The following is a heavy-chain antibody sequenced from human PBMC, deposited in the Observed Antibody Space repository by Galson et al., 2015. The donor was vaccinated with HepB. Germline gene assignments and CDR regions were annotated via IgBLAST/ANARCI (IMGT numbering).Heavy chain of an antibody. CDR1: GSTFTSYA. CDR2: INTNTGNP. CDR3: ARDGDYDSSGYLTLDY. Sequence: SVKVSCKASGSTFTSYAMNWVRQAPGQGLEWMGWINTNTGNPTYAQGFTGRFVFSLNTSVSTAYLQISSLKAEDTAVYYCARDGDYDSSGYLTLDYWGQGTLVTVSS. V-gene: IGHV7-4-1*02. D-gene: IGHD3-22*01. J-gene: IGHJ4*02.